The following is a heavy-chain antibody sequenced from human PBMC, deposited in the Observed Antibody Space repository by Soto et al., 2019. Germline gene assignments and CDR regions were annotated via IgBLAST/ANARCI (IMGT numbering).Heavy chain of an antibody. V-gene: IGHV3-9*01. D-gene: IGHD3-3*01. J-gene: IGHJ4*02. Sequence: EVQLVESGGGLVQPGRSLRLSCAASGFTFDDYAMHWVRQAPGKGLEWVSGISWNSGSIGYADSVKGRFTISRDNAKNSLYLQMNSLRAEDTALYYCAKGQYYDFWSGSIVYYFDYWGQGTLVTVSS. CDR1: GFTFDDYA. CDR3: AKGQYYDFWSGSIVYYFDY. CDR2: ISWNSGSI.